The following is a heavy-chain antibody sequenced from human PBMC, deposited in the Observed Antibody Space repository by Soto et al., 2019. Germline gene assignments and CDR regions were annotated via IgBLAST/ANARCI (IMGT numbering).Heavy chain of an antibody. CDR1: GFSFSSYN. Sequence: QVQLVESGGGVVQPGRSLRLSCAASGFSFSSYNMHWVRQAPGKGLEWVTFIWRDGNSQSHADSVKGRFTVSRDNSKNTLYLQMDSRRGEDTAVYYCATDSWGPEVWGQGTTVTVSS. D-gene: IGHD7-27*01. V-gene: IGHV3-33*01. CDR2: IWRDGNSQ. CDR3: ATDSWGPEV. J-gene: IGHJ6*02.